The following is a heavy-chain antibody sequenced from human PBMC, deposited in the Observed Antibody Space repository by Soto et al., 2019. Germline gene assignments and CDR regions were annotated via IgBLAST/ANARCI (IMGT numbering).Heavy chain of an antibody. CDR3: TKDGSSSSDSGRQLTMGY. J-gene: IGHJ4*02. CDR2: ISFDGSNK. D-gene: IGHD3-10*01. CDR1: GFTFSTYG. V-gene: IGHV3-30*18. Sequence: QVQLVESGGGVVQPGRSLRLSCAASGFTFSTYGMHWVRQAPGKGLEWVAVISFDGSNKYYADSVKGRFTISRDQPKKTLYLQMNSLRAEDTAVYYCTKDGSSSSDSGRQLTMGYWGQGTLVTVSS.